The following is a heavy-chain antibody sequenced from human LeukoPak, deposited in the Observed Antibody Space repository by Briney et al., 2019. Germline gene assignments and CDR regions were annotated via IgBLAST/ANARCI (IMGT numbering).Heavy chain of an antibody. CDR3: ARVTWELPGAFDY. CDR2: IYYSGST. J-gene: IGHJ4*02. CDR1: GGSISSSSYY. Sequence: SETLSLTCTVSGGSISSSSYYWGWIRQPPGKGLEWIGSIYYSGSTYYNPSLKSRVTISVDTSKDQFSLKLSSVTAADTAVYYCARVTWELPGAFDYWGQGTLVTVSS. V-gene: IGHV4-39*07. D-gene: IGHD1-26*01.